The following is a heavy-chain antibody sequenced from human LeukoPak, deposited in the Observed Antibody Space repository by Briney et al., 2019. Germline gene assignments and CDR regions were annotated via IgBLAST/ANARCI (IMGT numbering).Heavy chain of an antibody. D-gene: IGHD6-13*01. CDR2: IYTSGST. Sequence: PSETLSLTCTVSGGSISSGNYYWSWIRQPAGRGLEWIGRIYTSGSTDCNPSLKSRVTISLDTSKNQFSLELSSVTAADTAMYYCARGYSTWSHDYWGQGTLVTVSS. V-gene: IGHV4-61*02. J-gene: IGHJ4*02. CDR1: GGSISSGNYY. CDR3: ARGYSTWSHDY.